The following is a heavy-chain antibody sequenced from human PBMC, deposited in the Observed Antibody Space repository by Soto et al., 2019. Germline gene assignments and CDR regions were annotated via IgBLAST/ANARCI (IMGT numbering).Heavy chain of an antibody. D-gene: IGHD2-15*01. Sequence: PSETLSLTCTVSGGSISSYYWSWIRQPAGKGLEWIGRIYTSGSTNYNPSLKSRVTMSVDTSKNQFSLKLSSVTAADTAVYYCARDRYCSGGSCYLTHYYYYGMDVWGQGTTVTVSS. CDR1: GGSISSYY. J-gene: IGHJ6*02. CDR2: IYTSGST. CDR3: ARDRYCSGGSCYLTHYYYYGMDV. V-gene: IGHV4-4*07.